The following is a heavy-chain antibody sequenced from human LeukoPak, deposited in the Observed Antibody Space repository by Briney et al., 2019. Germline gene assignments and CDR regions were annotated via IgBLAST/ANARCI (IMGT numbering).Heavy chain of an antibody. CDR2: INHSGST. Sequence: PSETLSLTCAVYGGSFSGYYWSWIRQPPGKGLEWIGEINHSGSTNYNPSLKSRVTISVDTSKNQFSLKLSSVTAADTAVYYCARGLAHRPSQLTHFDYWGQGTLVTVSS. V-gene: IGHV4-34*01. CDR1: GGSFSGYY. CDR3: ARGLAHRPSQLTHFDY. J-gene: IGHJ4*02. D-gene: IGHD3-9*01.